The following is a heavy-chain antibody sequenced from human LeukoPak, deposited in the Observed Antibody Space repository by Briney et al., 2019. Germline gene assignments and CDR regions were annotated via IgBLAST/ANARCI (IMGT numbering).Heavy chain of an antibody. J-gene: IGHJ6*02. Sequence: GESLKISCKDSGYSFTSYWIGWVRQMPGKGLEWMGIIYPGDSDTRYSPSFQGQVTISADKSISTAYLQWSSLKASDTAMYYCARHGSSAYYGSGKDYYGMDVWGQGTTVTVSS. V-gene: IGHV5-51*01. CDR2: IYPGDSDT. D-gene: IGHD3-10*01. CDR1: GYSFTSYW. CDR3: ARHGSSAYYGSGKDYYGMDV.